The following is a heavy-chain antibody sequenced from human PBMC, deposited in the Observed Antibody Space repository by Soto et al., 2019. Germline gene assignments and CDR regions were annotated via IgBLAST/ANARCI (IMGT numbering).Heavy chain of an antibody. J-gene: IGHJ6*02. D-gene: IGHD2-15*01. Sequence: LRLSCAASGFTFDDYARHWVRQAPGKGLEWVSGISWNSGSIGYADSVKGRFTISRDNAKNSLYLQMNSLRAEDTALYYCAKDHAYCSGGSCYPSYYYGMDVWGQGTTVTVSS. CDR2: ISWNSGSI. CDR3: AKDHAYCSGGSCYPSYYYGMDV. V-gene: IGHV3-9*01. CDR1: GFTFDDYA.